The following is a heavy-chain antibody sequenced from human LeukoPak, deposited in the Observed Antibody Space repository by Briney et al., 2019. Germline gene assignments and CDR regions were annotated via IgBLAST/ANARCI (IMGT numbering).Heavy chain of an antibody. Sequence: PGRSPRLSCAASGFTFSSYGIHWVRQAPGKGLEWVAVISYLGDDQFYAESVKGRFTISRDNSKKTVFLQMNSLRGEDTAVYYCAKDRSSGPHYYYGMDVWGQGTTVIVSS. V-gene: IGHV3-30*18. CDR3: AKDRSSGPHYYYGMDV. J-gene: IGHJ6*02. CDR2: ISYLGDDQ. D-gene: IGHD6-25*01. CDR1: GFTFSSYG.